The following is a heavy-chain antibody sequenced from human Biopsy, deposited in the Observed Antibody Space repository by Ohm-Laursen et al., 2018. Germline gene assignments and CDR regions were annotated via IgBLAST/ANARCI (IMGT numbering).Heavy chain of an antibody. CDR3: TRGGYYYDSLAYYYWFDP. V-gene: IGHV1-2*02. D-gene: IGHD3-22*01. J-gene: IGHJ5*02. CDR1: GYTFTGYH. CDR2: INAKTGDT. Sequence: SPVKVSCKASGYTFTGYHVHWVRQAPGQGLEWMGWINAKTGDTNYAQKFQGRVAMTRDTSISTAYVDLSSLRSDDTAVYYCTRGGYYYDSLAYYYWFDPWGQGTLVTVSS.